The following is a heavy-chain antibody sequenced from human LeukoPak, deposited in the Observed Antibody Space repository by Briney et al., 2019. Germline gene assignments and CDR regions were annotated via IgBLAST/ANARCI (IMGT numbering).Heavy chain of an antibody. CDR3: AKNFITMIRGLGEGGVDY. V-gene: IGHV1-2*02. CDR1: GYTFTGYY. CDR2: INPNSGGT. J-gene: IGHJ4*02. Sequence: RASVKVSCKASGYTFTGYYMHWVRQAPGQGLEWMGWINPNSGGTNYAQKFQGRVTMTRDTSISTVYMELSSLRSDDTAVYYCAKNFITMIRGLGEGGVDYWGQGNL. D-gene: IGHD3-10*01.